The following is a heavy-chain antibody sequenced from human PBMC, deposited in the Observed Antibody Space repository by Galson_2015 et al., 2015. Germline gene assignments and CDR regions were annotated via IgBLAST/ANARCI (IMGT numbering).Heavy chain of an antibody. CDR2: ISSDGSTT. CDR3: ASAHSSGCFDLIGK. J-gene: IGHJ4*02. D-gene: IGHD2-21*01. Sequence: SLRLSCAASGFTFSGYWMYWVRQAPGKGLVWVSRISSDGSTTSYADSVKGRFTISRDNTKNTLYLQMNSLRVEDTAVYYCASAHSSGCFDLIGKWGQGTLVTVSS. CDR1: GFTFSGYW. V-gene: IGHV3-74*01.